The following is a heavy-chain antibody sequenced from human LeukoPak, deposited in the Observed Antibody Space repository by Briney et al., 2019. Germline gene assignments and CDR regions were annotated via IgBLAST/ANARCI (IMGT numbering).Heavy chain of an antibody. V-gene: IGHV1-18*01. CDR2: ISAYNGNT. Sequence: GASVKVSCKASGYTFTSYGISWVRQAPGQGLEWMGWISAYNGNTNYAQKLQGRVTMTTDTSTSTAYMELRSLRSDDTAVYYCARDLATVTYYDFWSGYYSGWFDPWGQGTLVTVSS. CDR3: ARDLATVTYYDFWSGYYSGWFDP. CDR1: GYTFTSYG. D-gene: IGHD3-3*01. J-gene: IGHJ5*02.